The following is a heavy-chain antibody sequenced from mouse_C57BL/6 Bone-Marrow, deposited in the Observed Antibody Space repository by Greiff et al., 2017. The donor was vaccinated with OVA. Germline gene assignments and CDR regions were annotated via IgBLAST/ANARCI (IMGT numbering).Heavy chain of an antibody. V-gene: IGHV1-81*01. Sequence: QVQLQQSGAELARPGASVKLSCKASGYTFTSYGISWVKQRTGQGLEWIGVIYPSSGYTYYNEKFKGKATLTADTSSSTAYMELRSLTSEDSAVYFCAREEMYAGYFGCWGHGATLTVSS. J-gene: IGHJ2*01. CDR1: GYTFTSYG. CDR3: AREEMYAGYFGC. D-gene: IGHD2-10*02. CDR2: IYPSSGYT.